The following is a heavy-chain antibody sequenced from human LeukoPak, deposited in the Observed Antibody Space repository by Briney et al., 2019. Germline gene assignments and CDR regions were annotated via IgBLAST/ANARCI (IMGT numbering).Heavy chain of an antibody. V-gene: IGHV4-39*07. CDR2: IYYSGST. CDR3: ARRGVGYYGSGSYYSGNFDY. D-gene: IGHD3-10*01. CDR1: GGSLSSSSYY. Sequence: PSETLSLTCTVSGGSLSSSSYYWGWIRQPPGTGLEWIGSIYYSGSTYYNPSLKSRVTISVDTSKNQFSLKLSSVTAADTAVYYCARRGVGYYGSGSYYSGNFDYWGQGTLVTVSS. J-gene: IGHJ4*02.